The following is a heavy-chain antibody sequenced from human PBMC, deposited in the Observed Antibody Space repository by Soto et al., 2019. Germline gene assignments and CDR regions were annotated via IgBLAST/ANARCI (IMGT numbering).Heavy chain of an antibody. J-gene: IGHJ4*02. CDR3: ARTPPLGDYERVLYNDY. Sequence: SETLSLTCTVPGGSISSGDYYWSWIRQPPGKGLEWIGYIYYSGSTYYNPSLKSRVTISVDTSKNQFSLKLSSVTAADTAVYYCARTPPLGDYERVLYNDYWGQGTLVTVSS. D-gene: IGHD4-17*01. CDR1: GGSISSGDYY. CDR2: IYYSGST. V-gene: IGHV4-30-4*01.